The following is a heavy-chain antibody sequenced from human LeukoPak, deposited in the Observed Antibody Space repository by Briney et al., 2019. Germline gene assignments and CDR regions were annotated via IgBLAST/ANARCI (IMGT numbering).Heavy chain of an antibody. CDR2: IKQDGSEK. D-gene: IGHD1-26*01. V-gene: IGHV3-7*01. CDR3: AREFKLVGATFDY. CDR1: GFTFSSYW. Sequence: GGSLRLSCAASGFTFSSYWMSWVRQAPGKGLEWVANIKQDGSEKYYVDSVKGRFTISRDDAKNSLYLQMNSLRAEDTAVYYCAREFKLVGATFDYWGQGTLVTVSS. J-gene: IGHJ4*02.